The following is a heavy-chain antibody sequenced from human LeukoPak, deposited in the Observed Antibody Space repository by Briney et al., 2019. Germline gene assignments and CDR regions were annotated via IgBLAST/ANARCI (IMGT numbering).Heavy chain of an antibody. CDR2: ISGSGGST. CDR3: AKDRPDYYDSSGYQDFDY. CDR1: GFTFSSYG. D-gene: IGHD3-22*01. Sequence: GGSLRLSCAASGFTFSSYGMSWVRQAPGKGLEWVSAISGSGGSTYYADSVKGRFTISRDNPRNTLYLQMNSLRAEDTAVYYCAKDRPDYYDSSGYQDFDYWGQGTLVTVSS. J-gene: IGHJ4*02. V-gene: IGHV3-23*01.